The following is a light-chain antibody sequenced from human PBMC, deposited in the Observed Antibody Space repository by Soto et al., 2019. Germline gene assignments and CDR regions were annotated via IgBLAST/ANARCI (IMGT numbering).Light chain of an antibody. CDR2: EVT. CDR3: SSYTAGNTHD. V-gene: IGLV2-14*01. Sequence: QSALTQPASVSGSPGQSITISCTGTSSDVGGHNYVAWYQQHPGKAPKLMIYEVTNRPSGVSDRFSGSKSGNTASLTISGIQAEDEANYYCSSYTAGNTHDFGTGTKVTVL. CDR1: SSDVGGHNY. J-gene: IGLJ1*01.